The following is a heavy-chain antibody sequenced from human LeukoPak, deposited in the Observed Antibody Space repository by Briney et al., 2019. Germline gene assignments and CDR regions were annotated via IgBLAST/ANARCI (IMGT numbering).Heavy chain of an antibody. Sequence: GGSLRLSCAASGFTFSNYAVHWVRQAPGKGLEYVSAISGNGGSTYYANSVKGRFTISRDNSKNTLYLQMGSLRAEDMAVYYCARGRWGYNFDYWGQGTTVTVSS. CDR2: ISGNGGST. CDR3: ARGRWGYNFDY. CDR1: GFTFSNYA. V-gene: IGHV3-64*01. D-gene: IGHD5-18*01. J-gene: IGHJ4*03.